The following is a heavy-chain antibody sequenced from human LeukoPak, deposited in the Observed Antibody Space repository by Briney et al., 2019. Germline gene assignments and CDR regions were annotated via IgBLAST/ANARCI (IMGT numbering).Heavy chain of an antibody. CDR3: AKDQVKERRILLWLSVDFDY. D-gene: IGHD5-18*01. V-gene: IGHV3-23*01. CDR2: IGGSGGST. Sequence: GGSLRLSCAASGFTFSSYAMSWVRQAPGKGLEWVSAIGGSGGSTYYADSVKGRFTISRDNSKNTLYLQMNSLRAEDTAVYYCAKDQVKERRILLWLSVDFDYWGQGTLVTVSS. CDR1: GFTFSSYA. J-gene: IGHJ4*02.